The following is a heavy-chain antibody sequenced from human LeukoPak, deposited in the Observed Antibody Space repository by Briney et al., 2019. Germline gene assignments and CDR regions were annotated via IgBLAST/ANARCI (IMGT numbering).Heavy chain of an antibody. CDR2: IYYSGST. CDR3: ARWGYYYDSSGYFFDY. V-gene: IGHV4-61*01. D-gene: IGHD3-22*01. J-gene: IGHJ4*02. Sequence: SETLSLTCTVSGGSVSSGSYYWSWIRQPPGKGLEWIGYIYYSGSTNYNPSLKSRVTISVDTSKNQFSLKLSSVTAADTAVYYCARWGYYYDSSGYFFDYWGRGTLVTVSS. CDR1: GGSVSSGSYY.